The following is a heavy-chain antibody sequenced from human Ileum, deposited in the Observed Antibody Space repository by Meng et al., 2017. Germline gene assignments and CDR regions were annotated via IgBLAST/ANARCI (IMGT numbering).Heavy chain of an antibody. D-gene: IGHD3-10*02. CDR3: ARADYVRYFDL. CDR1: GGSIESNNW. V-gene: IGHV4-4*02. CDR2: VYHSGST. J-gene: IGHJ2*01. Sequence: VQLKESGPGLVKPSETLSLTCAVSGGSIESNNWWTWIRQPPGQGLEWIGEVYHSGSTHYNPSLQSRVTISIDNSKNRFSLSLNSVTAADTAIYYCARADYVRYFDLWGRGTLVTVSS.